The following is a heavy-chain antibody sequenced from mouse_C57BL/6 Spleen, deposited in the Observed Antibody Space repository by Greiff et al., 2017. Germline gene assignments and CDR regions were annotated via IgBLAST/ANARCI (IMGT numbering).Heavy chain of an antibody. J-gene: IGHJ2*01. CDR3: ARTHYYDYGEAYYFDY. D-gene: IGHD2-4*01. CDR2: IHPNSGST. Sequence: QVQLQQPGAELVKPGASVKLSCKASGYTFTSYWMHWVKQRPGQGLEWIGMIHPNSGSTNYNEKFKSKATLTVDKSSSTAYMQLSSLTSEDSAVYYCARTHYYDYGEAYYFDYWGQGTTLTVSS. V-gene: IGHV1-64*01. CDR1: GYTFTSYW.